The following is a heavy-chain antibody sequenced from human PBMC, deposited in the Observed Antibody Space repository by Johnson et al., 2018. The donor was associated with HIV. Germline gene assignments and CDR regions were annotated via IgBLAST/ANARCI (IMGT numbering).Heavy chain of an antibody. D-gene: IGHD6-13*01. CDR2: ISWNSGSI. CDR1: GFTFTDYY. CDR3: AKDEEGYSSAWSAGTAFVI. V-gene: IGHV3-9*01. Sequence: VQLVESGGGLVKPGGSLRLSCAASGFTFTDYYMNWMRQAPGKGLEWVSGISWNSGSIGYADSVKGRFTISRDNAKNSMYLQMNSLRAEDTALYYCAKDEEGYSSAWSAGTAFVIWGQGTMVTVSS. J-gene: IGHJ3*02.